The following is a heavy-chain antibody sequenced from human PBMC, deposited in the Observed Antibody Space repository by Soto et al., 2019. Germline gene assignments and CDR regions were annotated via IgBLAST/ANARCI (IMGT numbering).Heavy chain of an antibody. V-gene: IGHV4-59*01. CDR2: IYYSGST. J-gene: IGHJ4*02. Sequence: QVQLQESGPGLVKPSETLSLTCTVSGGSISSYYWSWIRQPPGKGLEWIGYIYYSGSTNYNPSLKSRVTISVDTSKNQFSLKLSSVTAADTAVYYCAREGVYYDSSGYHYFDYWGQGTLVTVSS. CDR3: AREGVYYDSSGYHYFDY. D-gene: IGHD3-22*01. CDR1: GGSISSYY.